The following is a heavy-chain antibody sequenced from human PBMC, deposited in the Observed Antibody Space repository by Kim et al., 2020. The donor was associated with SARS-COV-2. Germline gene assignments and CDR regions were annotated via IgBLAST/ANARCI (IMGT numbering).Heavy chain of an antibody. CDR2: IWYDGSNK. J-gene: IGHJ4*02. V-gene: IGHV3-33*06. CDR1: GFTFSSYA. Sequence: GGSLRLSCAASGFTFSSYAMHWVRQAPGKGLEWVAVIWYDGSNKYYADSVKGRFTISRDNSKNTLYLQMNSLRAEDTAVYYCAKTVRGVIPGYFDYWGQGTLVTVSS. CDR3: AKTVRGVIPGYFDY. D-gene: IGHD3-10*01.